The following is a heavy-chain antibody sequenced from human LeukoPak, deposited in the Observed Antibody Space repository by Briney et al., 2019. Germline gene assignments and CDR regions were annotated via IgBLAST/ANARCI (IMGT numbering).Heavy chain of an antibody. CDR3: ARDRSGEPHHYDSSGYQT. Sequence: GGSLRLSCAASGFTFSDYYMSWIRQAPGKGLEWISYISNSGTTIYYADSVQGRFSISRDNAKNLLYLQMNSLRAEDTALYYCARDRSGEPHHYDSSGYQTWGQGTLVTVSS. CDR1: GFTFSDYY. CDR2: ISNSGTTI. D-gene: IGHD3-22*01. V-gene: IGHV3-11*01. J-gene: IGHJ5*02.